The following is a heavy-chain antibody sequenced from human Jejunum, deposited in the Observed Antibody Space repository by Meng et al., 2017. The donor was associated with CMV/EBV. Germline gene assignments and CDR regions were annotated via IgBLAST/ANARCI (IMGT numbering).Heavy chain of an antibody. D-gene: IGHD4-17*01. J-gene: IGHJ6*02. CDR1: VRLGRFY. Sequence: VRLGRFYLSWVRQPSGKGLAWIAFIYEVGSAYHNSPLRSRVTISIDTSKNQFSLRLRSVTAADTAVYFCARVYGRESLGFYYGLDVWGQGTTVTVSS. CDR2: IYEVGSA. V-gene: IGHV4-61*10. CDR3: ARVYGRESLGFYYGLDV.